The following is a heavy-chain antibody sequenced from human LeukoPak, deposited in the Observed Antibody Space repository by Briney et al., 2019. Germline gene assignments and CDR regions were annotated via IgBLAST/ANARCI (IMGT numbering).Heavy chain of an antibody. J-gene: IGHJ6*03. V-gene: IGHV3-23*01. CDR3: ANQKFVSPACNHRAHYYMDV. Sequence: GGSLRLSCAASGFTFSSYAMSWVRQAPGKGLEWVSAISGSGGSTYYADSVKGRFTISRDNSKNTLYLQMNSLSTEDTAVYYFANQKFVSPACNHRAHYYMDVWGKGTTVTVSS. CDR2: ISGSGGST. CDR1: GFTFSSYA. D-gene: IGHD2/OR15-2a*01.